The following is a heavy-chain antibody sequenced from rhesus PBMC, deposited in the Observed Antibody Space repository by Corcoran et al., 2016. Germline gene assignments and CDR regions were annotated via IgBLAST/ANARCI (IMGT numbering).Heavy chain of an antibody. J-gene: IGHJ4*01. CDR3: ATGGVVIAFDY. D-gene: IGHD3-16*01. CDR2: INPRNDNT. V-gene: IGHV1S9*01. CDR1: GYTFTSTY. Sequence: QVQLVQSGAEVKKPGASVKLSCKASGYTFTSTYIKWVRQAPEQVLYWMGWINPRNDNTGYAQKFQGRVTMTRDTSTSTAYMELNSLRSEDTAVYYCATGGVVIAFDYWGQGVLVTVSS.